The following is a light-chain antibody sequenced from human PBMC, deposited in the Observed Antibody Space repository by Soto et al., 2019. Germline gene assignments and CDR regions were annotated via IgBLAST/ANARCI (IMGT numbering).Light chain of an antibody. CDR1: QSVSSN. Sequence: EIVITQSPATLSVSPGERATLSCRASQSVSSNLAWYQQKPGQAPRLLIYGASTRATGIPARFSGSGSETDFTLTISSLQPEDFATYSCQQSYSTTWTFGQGTKVDIK. CDR2: GAS. J-gene: IGKJ1*01. CDR3: QQSYSTTWT. V-gene: IGKV3-15*01.